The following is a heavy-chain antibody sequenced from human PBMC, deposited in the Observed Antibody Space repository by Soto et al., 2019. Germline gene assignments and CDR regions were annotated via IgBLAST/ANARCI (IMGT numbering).Heavy chain of an antibody. V-gene: IGHV1-2*02. D-gene: IGHD3-9*01. J-gene: IGHJ2*01. Sequence: QVQLVQSGAEVKKPGASVKVSCTTYGYTFSDYFLHWVRQAPGQGPEWMGFINPKRGCTEYAPKFQGRVTMTRDTSSSTVYMYLSGLTSDDTAIYYCARDSGIPGRYWYFGLWGRGTLVTVSS. CDR1: GYTFSDYF. CDR3: ARDSGIPGRYWYFGL. CDR2: INPKRGCT.